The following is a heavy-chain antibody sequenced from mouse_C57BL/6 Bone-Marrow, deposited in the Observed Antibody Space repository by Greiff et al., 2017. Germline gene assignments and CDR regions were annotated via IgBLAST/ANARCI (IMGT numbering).Heavy chain of an antibody. J-gene: IGHJ3*01. CDR2: IDPSDSYT. CDR1: GYTFTSYW. CDR3: AREGLLRAWFAY. V-gene: IGHV1-69*01. Sequence: QVQLQQPGAELVMPGASVKLSCKASGYTFTSYWMHWVKQRPGQGLEWIGEIDPSDSYTNYNQKFKDKSTLTVDKSSSTAYMQLSSLTSEDSAVYYCAREGLLRAWFAYWGQGTLVTVSA. D-gene: IGHD1-1*01.